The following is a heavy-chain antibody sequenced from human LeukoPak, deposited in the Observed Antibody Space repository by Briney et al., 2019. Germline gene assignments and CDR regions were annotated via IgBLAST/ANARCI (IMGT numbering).Heavy chain of an antibody. V-gene: IGHV5-51*01. CDR1: GYSFSGYW. CDR2: IYPDDSDT. Sequence: GESLKISCKGSGYSFSGYWLAWVRQMPGKGLEWMGIIYPDDSDTRYSPSFQGQVTISADKSINTAYLQWSSLKASDTAMYYCARSPWFGEFRPNWFDPWGQGTLVTVSS. J-gene: IGHJ5*02. CDR3: ARSPWFGEFRPNWFDP. D-gene: IGHD3-10*01.